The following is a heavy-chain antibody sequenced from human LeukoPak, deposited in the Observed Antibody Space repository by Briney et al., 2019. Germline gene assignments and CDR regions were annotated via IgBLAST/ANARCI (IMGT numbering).Heavy chain of an antibody. J-gene: IGHJ4*02. CDR3: ARLPGSGNPDY. Sequence: SETLSLTCTVSGGSISSGSYYWDWIRQPPGKGLEWIGEINHSGSTNYNPSLKSRVTISVDTSKNQFSLKLSSVTAADTAVYYCARLPGSGNPDYWGRGTLVTVSS. CDR2: INHSGST. V-gene: IGHV4-39*07. CDR1: GGSISSGSYY. D-gene: IGHD3-10*01.